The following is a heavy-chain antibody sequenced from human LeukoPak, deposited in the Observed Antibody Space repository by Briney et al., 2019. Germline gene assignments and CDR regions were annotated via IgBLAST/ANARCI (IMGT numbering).Heavy chain of an antibody. CDR2: IKQDGSEK. Sequence: GGSLRLSCAASGFTFSSYSMNWVRQAPGKGLEWVANIKQDGSEKYYVDSVKGRFTISRDNAKNSLYLQMNSLRAEDTAVYYCARLYYYDSSGYFPFDYWGQGTLVTVSS. CDR3: ARLYYYDSSGYFPFDY. CDR1: GFTFSSYS. D-gene: IGHD3-22*01. J-gene: IGHJ4*02. V-gene: IGHV3-7*01.